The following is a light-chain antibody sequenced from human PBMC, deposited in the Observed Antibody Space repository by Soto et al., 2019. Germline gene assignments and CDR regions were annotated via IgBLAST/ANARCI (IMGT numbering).Light chain of an antibody. V-gene: IGKV3-15*01. CDR3: QQYHNWPPYT. CDR1: QSVSTN. Sequence: EIVMTQSPATLSVSPGERATLSCRASQSVSTNLAWYQQKPGQAPRLLMYGASTRATGIPARFSGSGSGTEFTLTIGSLQSEDFAVYYCQQYHNWPPYTFGQGTKLEIK. J-gene: IGKJ2*01. CDR2: GAS.